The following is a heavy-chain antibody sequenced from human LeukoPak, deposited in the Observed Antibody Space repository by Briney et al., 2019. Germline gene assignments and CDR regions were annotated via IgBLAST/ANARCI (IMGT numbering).Heavy chain of an antibody. CDR2: XXXSGST. D-gene: IGHD1-26*01. J-gene: IGHJ6*03. CDR3: ATYGKSYSGSYYDYMDV. CDR1: GGSISSYY. V-gene: IGHV4-4*07. Sequence: PSETLSLTCTVSGGSISSYYWSXXRQPAGKGLXXXXXXXXSGSTNYNPSLKSRVTISVDKSKNQFSLKLSSVTAADTAVYYCATYGKSYSGSYYDYMDVWGKGTTVTVSS.